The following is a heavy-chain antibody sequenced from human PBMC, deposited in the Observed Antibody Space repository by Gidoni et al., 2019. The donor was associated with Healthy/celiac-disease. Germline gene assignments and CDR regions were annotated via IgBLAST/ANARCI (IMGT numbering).Heavy chain of an antibody. CDR1: GFTFSSYG. D-gene: IGHD2-21*02. CDR3: AKDSGSIVVVTAIPYYYGMDV. J-gene: IGHJ6*02. V-gene: IGHV3-30*18. Sequence: QVQLVESGGGVVQPGRSLRLSCAASGFTFSSYGMHWFRQATGKGLEWVAVISYDGSNKYYADSVKGRFTISRDNSKNTLYLQMNSLRAEDTAVYYCAKDSGSIVVVTAIPYYYGMDVWGQGTTVTVSS. CDR2: ISYDGSNK.